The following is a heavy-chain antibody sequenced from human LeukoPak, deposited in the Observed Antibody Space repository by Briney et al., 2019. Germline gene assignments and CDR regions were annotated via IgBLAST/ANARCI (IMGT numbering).Heavy chain of an antibody. J-gene: IGHJ3*02. CDR2: ISGSGGST. CDR3: AKDQRGYSYGPNDAFDI. D-gene: IGHD5-18*01. V-gene: IGHV3-23*01. CDR1: GFTFSSYA. Sequence: GGSLRLSCAASGFTFSSYAMSWVRQAPGKGLEWVSAISGSGGSTYYADSVKGRFTISRDNSKNTLYLQMNSLRAEDTAVYYCAKDQRGYSYGPNDAFDIWGQGTMVTVSS.